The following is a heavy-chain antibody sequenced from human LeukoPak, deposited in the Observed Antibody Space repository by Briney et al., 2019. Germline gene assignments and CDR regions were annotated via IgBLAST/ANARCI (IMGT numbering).Heavy chain of an antibody. V-gene: IGHV4-31*03. CDR3: ATFTAMTRKFDY. CDR1: GGSFSSGGYY. J-gene: IGHJ4*02. Sequence: TLSLTCTVSGGSFSSGGYYWSWIRQHPGTGLEWLGYIYYSGSTYYNPSLKSRVTISVDTSKNQFSLKRSSVTAADTAVYYCATFTAMTRKFDYWGQGTLVTVSS. D-gene: IGHD5-18*01. CDR2: IYYSGST.